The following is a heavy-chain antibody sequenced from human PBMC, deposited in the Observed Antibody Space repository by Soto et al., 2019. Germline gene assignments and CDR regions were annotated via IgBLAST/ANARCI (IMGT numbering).Heavy chain of an antibody. CDR2: IYYSGST. J-gene: IGHJ4*02. CDR3: ARAPTGKVLNHFDY. Sequence: PSETLSLTCTVSGASISSSGFFWSWIRQHPGKGLEWTGYIYYSGSTYYNPSLKSRITISLDTSKNQFSLKLNSVTAADTAVYYCARAPTGKVLNHFDYWGQGSLVTVSS. CDR1: GASISSSGFF. V-gene: IGHV4-31*03.